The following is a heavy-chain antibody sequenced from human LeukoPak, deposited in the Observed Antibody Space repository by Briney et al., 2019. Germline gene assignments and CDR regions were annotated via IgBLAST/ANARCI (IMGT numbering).Heavy chain of an antibody. J-gene: IGHJ4*02. V-gene: IGHV1-69*13. Sequence: ASVKVSCKASGGTFSSYAISWVRQAPGQGLEWMGGIIPIFGTANYAQKFQGRVTITADESTSTAYMELSSLRSEDTAVYYCARDYSSGWEAFDYWGQGTLVAVSS. CDR3: ARDYSSGWEAFDY. CDR2: IIPIFGTA. D-gene: IGHD6-19*01. CDR1: GGTFSSYA.